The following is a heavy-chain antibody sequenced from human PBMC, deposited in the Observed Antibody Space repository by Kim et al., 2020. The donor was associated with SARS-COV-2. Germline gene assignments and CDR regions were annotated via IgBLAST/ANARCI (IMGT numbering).Heavy chain of an antibody. CDR2: IDANGGRR. CDR3: ARGDCTINSCLFDF. CDR1: GFTFDDYG. Sequence: GGSLRLSCAASGFTFDDYGMSWVRQVPGKGLEWVSGIDANGGRRGYADPVKGRFTISRDNAKNSLYLQMNTLRAEDTALYHCARGDCTINSCLFDFWGQGTPVTVS. V-gene: IGHV3-20*01. J-gene: IGHJ4*02. D-gene: IGHD2-2*01.